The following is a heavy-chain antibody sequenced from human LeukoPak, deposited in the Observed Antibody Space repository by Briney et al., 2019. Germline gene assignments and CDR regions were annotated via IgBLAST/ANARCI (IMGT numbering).Heavy chain of an antibody. D-gene: IGHD3-16*01. J-gene: IGHJ3*01. CDR3: WGTDKTGSETLDV. V-gene: IGHV3-48*03. CDR1: DFTFSGYE. CDR2: IMGRGSIV. Sequence: GGSLRLSCTASDFTFSGYEMNWVRQAPGKGLEWISYIMGRGSIVYYADSVRGRFTISRDNDKKALFLQMNSLRAEDTAVYFCWGTDKTGSETLDVWGQGTLVDVST.